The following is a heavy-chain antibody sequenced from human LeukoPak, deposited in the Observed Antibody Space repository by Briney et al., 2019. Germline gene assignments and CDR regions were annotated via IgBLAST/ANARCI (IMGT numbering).Heavy chain of an antibody. V-gene: IGHV5-51*01. CDR2: IYPGDSGT. CDR3: ARSGSMVRGITPFDY. J-gene: IGHJ4*02. D-gene: IGHD3-10*01. Sequence: GESLKISCKGSGYSFTSYWIGWVRQMPGKGLEWMGIIYPGDSGTRYSPSFQGQVTISADKSISTAYLQWSSLKASDTAMYYCARSGSMVRGITPFDYWGQGTLVTVSS. CDR1: GYSFTSYW.